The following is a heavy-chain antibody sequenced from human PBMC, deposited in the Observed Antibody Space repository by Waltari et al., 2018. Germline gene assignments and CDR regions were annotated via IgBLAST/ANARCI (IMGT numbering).Heavy chain of an antibody. CDR3: AKFTMIVVVKYYFDY. Sequence: EVQLLESGGGLVQPGGSLRLSCAASGFTFSSYAMSWLRPAPGKGLEWVSASSGSGGSTYYADSVKGRFTISRDNSKNTLYLQMNSLRAEDTAVYYCAKFTMIVVVKYYFDYWGQGTLVTVSS. V-gene: IGHV3-23*01. CDR2: SSGSGGST. CDR1: GFTFSSYA. J-gene: IGHJ4*02. D-gene: IGHD3-22*01.